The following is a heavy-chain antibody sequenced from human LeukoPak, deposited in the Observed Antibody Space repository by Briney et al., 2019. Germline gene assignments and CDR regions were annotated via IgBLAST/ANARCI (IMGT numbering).Heavy chain of an antibody. CDR1: GYSFTYYW. Sequence: GESLKISCKGSGYSFTYYWIAWVRQMPGKGLEWLGIIYPGDSDTRYSPSFQGQVTISADKSISTAYLQWSSLKASDTAMYYCARPRDGYCSSTSCWNWFDPWGQGTLVTVSS. CDR2: IYPGDSDT. CDR3: ARPRDGYCSSTSCWNWFDP. J-gene: IGHJ5*02. V-gene: IGHV5-51*01. D-gene: IGHD2-2*01.